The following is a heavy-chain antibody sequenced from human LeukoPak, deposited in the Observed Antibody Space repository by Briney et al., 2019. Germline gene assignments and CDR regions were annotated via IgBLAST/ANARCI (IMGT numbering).Heavy chain of an antibody. J-gene: IGHJ6*02. V-gene: IGHV1-18*01. D-gene: IGHD2/OR15-2a*01. CDR2: ISAYNGNT. CDR1: GYTFTSYG. Sequence: GASVKVSCKASGYTFTSYGISWVRQAPGQGLEWMGWISAYNGNTNYAQKLQGRVTMTTDTSTSTAYLELSSLTSEDTAVYYCARDRRGYYYYYGMDVWGQGTTVTVSS. CDR3: ARDRRGYYYYYGMDV.